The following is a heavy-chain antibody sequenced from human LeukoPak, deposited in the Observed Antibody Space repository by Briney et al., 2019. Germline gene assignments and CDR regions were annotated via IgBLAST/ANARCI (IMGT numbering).Heavy chain of an antibody. CDR3: ARLGTAADY. CDR2: ISYSGST. J-gene: IGHJ4*02. V-gene: IGHV4-39*01. Sequence: PSETLSLTCTVSGGSISSSSYYWGGIRQPPGKGLEWIGNISYSGSTYYNPSLKSRLTISVDTSKNQFSLKLSSVTAADTAVYYSARLGTAADYWGQGTLVTVSS. CDR1: GGSISSSSYY.